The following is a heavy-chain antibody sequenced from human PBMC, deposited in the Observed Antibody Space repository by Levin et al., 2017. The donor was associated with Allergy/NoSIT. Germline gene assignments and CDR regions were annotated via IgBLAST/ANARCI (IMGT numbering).Heavy chain of an antibody. CDR2: VDWDDEK. J-gene: IGHJ4*02. Sequence: SGPTLVKPTQTLTLTCTFSGFSLNSPGMRVSWIRQPPGKALEWLARVDWDDEKFYNASLGSRLTISKDTFRNQVVLSLTNVDPVDTATYYFVREYCRASRCFGMGHYCEDWGQGTLVTVSS. CDR3: VREYCRASRCFGMGHYCED. CDR1: GFSLNSPGMR. V-gene: IGHV2-70*04. D-gene: IGHD2/OR15-2a*01.